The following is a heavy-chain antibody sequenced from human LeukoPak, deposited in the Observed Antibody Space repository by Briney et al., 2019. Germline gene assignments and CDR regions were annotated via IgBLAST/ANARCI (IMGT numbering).Heavy chain of an antibody. D-gene: IGHD6-13*01. CDR1: GFTFSSYG. J-gene: IGHJ6*03. Sequence: GGSLRLSCAASGFTFSSYGMHWVRQAPGKGLEWVAFIRYDGSNKYYADSVKGRFTISRDNSKNTLYLQMNSLRAEDTAVYYCAKDGVRVGAAAGYYMDVWGKGTTVTVSS. V-gene: IGHV3-30*02. CDR3: AKDGVRVGAAAGYYMDV. CDR2: IRYDGSNK.